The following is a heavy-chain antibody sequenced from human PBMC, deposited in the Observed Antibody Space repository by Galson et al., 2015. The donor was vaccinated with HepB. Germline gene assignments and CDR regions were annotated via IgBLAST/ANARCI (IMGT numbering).Heavy chain of an antibody. CDR3: AKGRGGGIWFGESNGMDV. CDR1: GFTFSSYA. J-gene: IGHJ6*02. D-gene: IGHD3-10*01. V-gene: IGHV3-23*01. CDR2: ISGSGGST. Sequence: SLRLSCAASGFTFSSYAMSWVRQAPGKGLEWVSAISGSGGSTYYADSVKGRFTISRDNSKNTLYLQMNSLRAEDTAVYYCAKGRGGGIWFGESNGMDVWGQGTTVTVSS.